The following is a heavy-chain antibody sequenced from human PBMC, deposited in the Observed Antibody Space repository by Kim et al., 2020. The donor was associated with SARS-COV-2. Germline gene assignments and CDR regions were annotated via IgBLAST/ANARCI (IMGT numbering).Heavy chain of an antibody. CDR1: GGSISSYY. CDR3: ARDITMNPWFGESRGWFDP. CDR2: IYYSGST. V-gene: IGHV4-59*13. D-gene: IGHD3-10*01. J-gene: IGHJ5*02. Sequence: SETLSLTCTVSGGSISSYYWSWIRQPPGKGLEWIGYIYYSGSTNYNPSLKSRVTISVDTSKNQFSLKLSSVTAADTAVYYCARDITMNPWFGESRGWFDPWGQGTLVTVSS.